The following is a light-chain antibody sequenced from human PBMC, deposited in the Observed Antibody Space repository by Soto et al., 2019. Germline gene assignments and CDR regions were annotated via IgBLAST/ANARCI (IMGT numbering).Light chain of an antibody. Sequence: QSFLTHPPSSSGSPGQSVTISCTGTSSDVGGYNYVSWYQQYPGKAPKLLIYEVTKRPSGVPDRFSGSKSGNTASLTVSGLQIDDEADYYCSSYTTSVRVFGTGTKVTVL. J-gene: IGLJ1*01. CDR2: EVT. CDR1: SSDVGGYNY. V-gene: IGLV2-8*01. CDR3: SSYTTSVRV.